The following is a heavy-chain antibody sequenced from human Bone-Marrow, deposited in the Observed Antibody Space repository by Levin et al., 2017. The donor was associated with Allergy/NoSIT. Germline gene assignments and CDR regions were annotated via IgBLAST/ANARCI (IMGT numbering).Heavy chain of an antibody. CDR1: YGSISSYY. Sequence: SETLSLTCTVSYGSISSYYWSWIRQPPGKGLEWIGYIFYSGSTKNNPSLKSRVTISVDTSKNQFSLKLSSVTAADTAVYYCARGLGGSSYYWYFDLWGRGTLVTVSS. D-gene: IGHD1-26*01. J-gene: IGHJ2*01. V-gene: IGHV4-59*01. CDR2: IFYSGST. CDR3: ARGLGGSSYYWYFDL.